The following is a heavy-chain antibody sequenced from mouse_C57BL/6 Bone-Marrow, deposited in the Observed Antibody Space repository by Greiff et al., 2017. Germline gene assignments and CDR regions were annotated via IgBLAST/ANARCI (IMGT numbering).Heavy chain of an antibody. CDR2: ISDGGSYT. Sequence: EVQGVESGGGLVKPGGSLKLSCAASGFTFSSYAMSWVRQTPEKRLEWVATISDGGSYTYYPDNVKGRFTISRDNAKTNLYLQMSHLKSDDTAMYYCARALLRVGDYWGQGTTLTVSS. J-gene: IGHJ2*01. CDR3: ARALLRVGDY. D-gene: IGHD1-1*01. V-gene: IGHV5-4*01. CDR1: GFTFSSYA.